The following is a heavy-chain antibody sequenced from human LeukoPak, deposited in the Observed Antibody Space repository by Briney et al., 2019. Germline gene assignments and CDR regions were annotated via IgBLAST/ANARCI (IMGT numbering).Heavy chain of an antibody. Sequence: GGSLSLSCAASGFTFSSHAMNWVRQPRGRGLEWVSSISGSGGSKYYPDSVKGRFTIYRDNSKNTLYLQMNGLRAEDTAVYYCAKPRGVLLWFGELYNDVFDIWGQGTMDTVSS. J-gene: IGHJ3*02. CDR1: GFTFSSHA. V-gene: IGHV3-23*01. CDR3: AKPRGVLLWFGELYNDVFDI. D-gene: IGHD3-10*01. CDR2: ISGSGGSK.